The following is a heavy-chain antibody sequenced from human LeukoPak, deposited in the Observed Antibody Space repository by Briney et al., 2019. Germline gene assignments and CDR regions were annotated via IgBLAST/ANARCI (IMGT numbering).Heavy chain of an antibody. CDR2: IYYSGST. CDR1: GGSISSYY. CDR3: GRPPTSWTQHAFDI. J-gene: IGHJ3*02. V-gene: IGHV4-59*01. Sequence: PSETLSLTCTVSGGSISSYYWSWIRQPPGKGLEWIGYIYYSGSTNYNPSLKSRVTISVDTSKNQFSLKLSSVTAADTAVYYCGRPPTSWTQHAFDIWAKGKMVTVSS. D-gene: IGHD2-2*01.